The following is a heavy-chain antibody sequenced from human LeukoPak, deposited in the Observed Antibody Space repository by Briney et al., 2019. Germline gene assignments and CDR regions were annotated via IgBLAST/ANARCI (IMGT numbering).Heavy chain of an antibody. D-gene: IGHD3-10*01. V-gene: IGHV3-33*01. Sequence: PGGSLRLSRAASGFSFSTYAMHWVRQAPGKGLEWVALIWHDASHTFYTDSVKGRFTISRDNSKNTVYLQMNSLGGEDTAVYYCAREIFGSGSCPDYWGQGTLVTVSS. CDR1: GFSFSTYA. CDR2: IWHDASHT. CDR3: AREIFGSGSCPDY. J-gene: IGHJ4*02.